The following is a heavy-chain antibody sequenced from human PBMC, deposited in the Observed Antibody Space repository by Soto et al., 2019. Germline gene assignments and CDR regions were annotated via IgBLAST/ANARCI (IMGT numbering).Heavy chain of an antibody. D-gene: IGHD3-10*01. V-gene: IGHV3-23*01. Sequence: PRGSLRLSCAASGFTLSNYAMRWVRQAPGKGLEWVSGISGSGSSTYYADSVYGRFTISRDNSKNTLYLQMNSLRAEDTAVYYCAKEAEMSVGYGMDVWGQGTTVTVSS. J-gene: IGHJ6*02. CDR2: ISGSGSST. CDR3: AKEAEMSVGYGMDV. CDR1: GFTLSNYA.